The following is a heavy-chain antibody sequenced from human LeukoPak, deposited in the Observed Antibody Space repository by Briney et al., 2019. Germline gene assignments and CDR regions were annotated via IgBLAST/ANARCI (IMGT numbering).Heavy chain of an antibody. Sequence: SETLSLTRTVSGGSISSYYWSWIRQPPGKGLEWIGYIYTSGSTNYNPSLKSRVTISVDTSKNQFSLKLSSVTAADTAVYYCARHDHGSSGPNWFDPWGQGTLVTVSS. CDR2: IYTSGST. J-gene: IGHJ5*02. CDR3: ARHDHGSSGPNWFDP. V-gene: IGHV4-4*09. D-gene: IGHD3-22*01. CDR1: GGSISSYY.